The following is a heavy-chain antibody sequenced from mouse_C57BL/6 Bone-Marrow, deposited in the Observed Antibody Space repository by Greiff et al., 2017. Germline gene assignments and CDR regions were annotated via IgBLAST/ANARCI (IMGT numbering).Heavy chain of an antibody. CDR3: ARFPSIYYCGSRSYWDFDV. D-gene: IGHD1-1*01. CDR2: INPSNGGP. V-gene: IGHV1-53*01. CDR1: GYTFTNYW. Sequence: QVQLQQPGTELVKPGASVKLSCKASGYTFTNYWMHWVKQRPGHGLEWIGNINPSNGGPHYNQKFKGKATLTADKSSSTAYMQLSSLTSEDSAVYDCARFPSIYYCGSRSYWDFDVWGTGTTVTVSS. J-gene: IGHJ1*03.